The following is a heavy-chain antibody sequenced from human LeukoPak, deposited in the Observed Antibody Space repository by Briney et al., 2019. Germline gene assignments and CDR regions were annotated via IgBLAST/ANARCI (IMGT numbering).Heavy chain of an antibody. Sequence: GGSLRLSCAASGFTFDDYTMHWVRQAPGTGLEWVSLIRWDGGSTYYADSVQDRFTISRDNSKNSLYLQMNSLRTEDSALYYCAKEGDGYHWGEGTMVTVSS. V-gene: IGHV3-43*01. CDR3: AKEGDGYH. CDR2: IRWDGGST. CDR1: GFTFDDYT. J-gene: IGHJ3*01. D-gene: IGHD5-24*01.